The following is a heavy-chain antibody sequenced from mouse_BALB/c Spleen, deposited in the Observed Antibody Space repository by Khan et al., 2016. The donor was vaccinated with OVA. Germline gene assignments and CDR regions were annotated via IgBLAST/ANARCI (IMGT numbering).Heavy chain of an antibody. D-gene: IGHD3-3*01. CDR2: ITSGGSF. CDR3: ARAGRWFDY. Sequence: VQLKESGPGLVKPSQSLSLTCSVTGYSITSGYYWNWIRQFPGNKLEWMGYITSGGSFNYNPSLKNRISITRDTSNNQFFLKLNSVTPEDTATYYSARAGRWFDYWGQGTLVTVSA. J-gene: IGHJ3*01. V-gene: IGHV3-6*02. CDR1: GYSITSGYY.